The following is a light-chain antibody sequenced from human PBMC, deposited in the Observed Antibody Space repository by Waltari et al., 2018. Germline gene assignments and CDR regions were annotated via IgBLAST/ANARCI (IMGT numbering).Light chain of an antibody. CDR3: MQATQWPLT. J-gene: IGKJ1*01. Sequence: DVVMTQSPLSLPVTLGQPASISCSSSQSLVHSDGKHYLNGFNPRQGQSPRRLIDKVSNRDSWVPDRFSGSGSGTDFTLQISRVEAEDVGVYYCMQATQWPLTFGQGTKVEIK. V-gene: IGKV2-30*02. CDR1: QSLVHSDGKHY. CDR2: KVS.